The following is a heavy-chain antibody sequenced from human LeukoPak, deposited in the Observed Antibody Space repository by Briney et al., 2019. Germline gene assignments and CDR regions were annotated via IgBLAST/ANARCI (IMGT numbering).Heavy chain of an antibody. V-gene: IGHV4-61*02. CDR2: IYTSGST. Sequence: PSETLSLTWTVSGGSISSGSYYWSWIRQPAGKGLEWIGRIYTSGSTNYNPSLKSRVTISVDTSKNQFSLKLSSVTAADTAVYYCASSYDFWSGYYDYWGQGTLVTVPS. J-gene: IGHJ4*02. CDR1: GGSISSGSYY. CDR3: ASSYDFWSGYYDY. D-gene: IGHD3-3*01.